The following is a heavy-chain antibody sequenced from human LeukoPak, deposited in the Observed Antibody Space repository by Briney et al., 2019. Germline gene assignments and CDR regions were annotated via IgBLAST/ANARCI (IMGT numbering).Heavy chain of an antibody. Sequence: PSETLSLTCAVYGGSFSGHYWSWIRQPPGKGLEWIGEINHSGNTNYNPSLKSRVTISVDTSKNQFSLKLSSVTAADTAVYYCARVSPYSSSWYYFDYWGQGILVTVSS. CDR2: INHSGNT. V-gene: IGHV4-34*01. CDR3: ARVSPYSSSWYYFDY. D-gene: IGHD6-13*01. CDR1: GGSFSGHY. J-gene: IGHJ4*02.